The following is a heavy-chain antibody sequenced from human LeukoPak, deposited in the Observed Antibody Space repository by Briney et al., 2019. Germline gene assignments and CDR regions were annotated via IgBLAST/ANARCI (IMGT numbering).Heavy chain of an antibody. CDR3: ARSSGTGTFSY. V-gene: IGHV4-39*02. CDR1: GDSISRSTYY. Sequence: SETLSLTCTVSGDSISRSTYYWAWIRQPPGTGLEWIGSVYYGRSPYFNPSLESRATISVDTSKNHFSLKMSSVTAADTAVYYCARSSGTGTFSYWGQGTLVTVSS. D-gene: IGHD6-25*01. CDR2: VYYGRSP. J-gene: IGHJ4*02.